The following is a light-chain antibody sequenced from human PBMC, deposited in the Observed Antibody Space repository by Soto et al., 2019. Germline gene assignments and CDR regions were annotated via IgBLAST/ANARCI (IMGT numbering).Light chain of an antibody. V-gene: IGLV2-14*01. J-gene: IGLJ3*02. CDR2: DVS. CDR3: SSYTSSGTRV. CDR1: SDDVGGYNY. Sequence: QSALTQPASVSGSPGQSITISCTGTSDDVGGYNYVSWYQQHPGKVPKLMIYDVSNRPSGVSNRISGSKSGNTASLTISGLQAEDEADYYCSSYTSSGTRVFGGGTKVTVL.